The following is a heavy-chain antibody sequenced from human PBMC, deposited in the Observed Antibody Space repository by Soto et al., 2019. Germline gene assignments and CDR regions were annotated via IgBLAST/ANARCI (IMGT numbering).Heavy chain of an antibody. CDR1: GFTFSSYA. Sequence: PGGSLRLSCAASGFTFSSYAMHWVRQAPGKGLEWVAVISYDGSNKYYADSVKGRFTISRDNSKNTLYLQMNSLRAEDTAVYYCARDQGATIPSAPGIDFWGQGTLVTVSS. J-gene: IGHJ4*02. V-gene: IGHV3-30-3*01. D-gene: IGHD5-12*01. CDR2: ISYDGSNK. CDR3: ARDQGATIPSAPGIDF.